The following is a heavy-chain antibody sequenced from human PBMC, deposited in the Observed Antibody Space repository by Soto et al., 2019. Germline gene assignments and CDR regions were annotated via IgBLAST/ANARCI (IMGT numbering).Heavy chain of an antibody. D-gene: IGHD2-15*01. CDR3: ARDGGSTANLVDL. CDR1: GDSMYIGAYD. CDR2: IYHTGKT. V-gene: IGHV4-31*02. Sequence: TRSVTWTVSGDSMYIGAYDWTWIRQHPGKGLEWIGYIYHTGKTYYNPSLQSRVTMSVDTSKNQFSLKLASVTAADTAVYSWARDGGSTANLVDLWGRGTLVTVSS. J-gene: IGHJ5*02.